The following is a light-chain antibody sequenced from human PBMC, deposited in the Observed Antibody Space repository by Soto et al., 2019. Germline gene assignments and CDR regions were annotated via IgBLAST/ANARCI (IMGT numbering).Light chain of an antibody. CDR3: NSYTSSSTYV. V-gene: IGLV2-14*01. J-gene: IGLJ1*01. Sequence: QSVLTQPASVSGSPKQSITISCTPTSSDVGRYNYVSWYQQHPDKAPKLMIYEVSNRPSAASNRFSGSKSGNTASLTISGLQAEDVADYYCNSYTSSSTYVFGTGTKVTVL. CDR2: EVS. CDR1: SSDVGRYNY.